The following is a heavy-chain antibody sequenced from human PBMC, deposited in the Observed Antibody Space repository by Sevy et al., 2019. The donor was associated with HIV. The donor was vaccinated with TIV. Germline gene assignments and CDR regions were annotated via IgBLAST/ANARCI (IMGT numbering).Heavy chain of an antibody. CDR1: GFTFSSYS. J-gene: IGHJ3*02. Sequence: GGSLRLSCAASGFTFSSYSMSWVRQAPGKGLEWVSSISGISNYIYYADSMKGRFTVSRDNARNSLYLQMNSLRAEDTAVYYCARNNCSITNCYMGDVFDIWGQWTMVTVSS. CDR2: ISGISNYI. D-gene: IGHD2-2*02. CDR3: ARNNCSITNCYMGDVFDI. V-gene: IGHV3-21*01.